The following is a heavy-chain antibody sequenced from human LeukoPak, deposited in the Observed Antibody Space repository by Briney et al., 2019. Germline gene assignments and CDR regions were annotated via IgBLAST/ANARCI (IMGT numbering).Heavy chain of an antibody. CDR3: ARADYYDSSGYNDY. Sequence: GGSQRLSCAASGFTVSSNYMSWVRQAPGKGLEWVSLIYSGGNTYYADSVKGRFTISRDNSKNTLYLQMTSLRAEDTAVYYCARADYYDSSGYNDYWGQGTLVTVSS. CDR2: IYSGGNT. J-gene: IGHJ4*02. CDR1: GFTVSSNY. V-gene: IGHV3-53*01. D-gene: IGHD3-22*01.